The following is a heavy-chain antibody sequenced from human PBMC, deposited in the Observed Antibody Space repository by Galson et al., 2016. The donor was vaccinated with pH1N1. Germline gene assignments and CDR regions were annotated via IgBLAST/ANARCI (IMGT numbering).Heavy chain of an antibody. CDR3: TIRRWVDSGWDRVGFDP. CDR1: GYTLTDLS. J-gene: IGHJ5*02. Sequence: SVKVSCKVSGYTLTDLSFHWVRQAPGKGLEWMGGFDPDNMERLYAQTFQGRVTMTEDTSTNTAYMELRSLRSEDTAIYYCTIRRWVDSGWDRVGFDPWGQGTLVTVSS. CDR2: FDPDNMER. D-gene: IGHD1-26*01. V-gene: IGHV1-24*01.